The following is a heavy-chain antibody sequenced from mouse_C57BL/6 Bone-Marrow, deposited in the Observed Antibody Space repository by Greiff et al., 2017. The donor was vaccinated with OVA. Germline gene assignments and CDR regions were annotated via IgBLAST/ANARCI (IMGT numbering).Heavy chain of an antibody. D-gene: IGHD2-10*02. CDR2: IYTRSGNT. V-gene: IGHV1-81*01. CDR3: ARQYGKNAMDY. Sequence: VQLQQSGAELARPGASVKLSCKASGYTFTSYGISWVKQRTGQGLEWIGEIYTRSGNTYYNEKFKGKATLTADKSSSPAYMELRSLTSEDSAVYFCARQYGKNAMDYWGQGTSVTVSS. CDR1: GYTFTSYG. J-gene: IGHJ4*01.